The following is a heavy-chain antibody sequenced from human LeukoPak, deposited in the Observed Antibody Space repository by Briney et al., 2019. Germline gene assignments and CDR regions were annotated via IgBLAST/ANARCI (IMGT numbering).Heavy chain of an antibody. V-gene: IGHV4-39*01. D-gene: IGHD5-24*01. CDR3: ASPDGSSDY. CDR1: GGSISSSSYY. Sequence: PSETLSLTCTVSGGSISSSSYYWGWIRQPPGKGLEWIGSIYYSGSTYYNPSLKSRVTISVDTSKNQFSLKLSSVTAADTAVYYCASPDGSSDYWGQGTLVTASS. J-gene: IGHJ4*02. CDR2: IYYSGST.